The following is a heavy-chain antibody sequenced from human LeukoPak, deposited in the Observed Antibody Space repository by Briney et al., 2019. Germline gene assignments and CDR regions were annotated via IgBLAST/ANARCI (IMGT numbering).Heavy chain of an antibody. CDR2: IYYSGGT. Sequence: SETLSLTCTVSGGSISSYYWSWIRQPPGKGLEWIGYIYYSGGTNYNPSLKSRVTISVDTSKNQFSLKLSSVTAADTAVYYCARRDGDYVSVDYWGQGTLVTVSS. CDR3: ARRDGDYVSVDY. CDR1: GGSISSYY. V-gene: IGHV4-59*08. D-gene: IGHD4-17*01. J-gene: IGHJ4*02.